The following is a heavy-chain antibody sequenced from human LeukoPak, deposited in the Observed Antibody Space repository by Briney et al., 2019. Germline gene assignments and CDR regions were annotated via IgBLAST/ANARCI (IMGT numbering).Heavy chain of an antibody. CDR1: GFTFSSYG. D-gene: IGHD6-19*01. Sequence: GGSLRLSCAASGFTFSSYGMHWVRQAPGKGLEWVAFIQYDGNNKNYADSVKGRFTISRDNSKNTLYLQMNSLRAEDTAVYYCAKDSYSSGWADYWGQGTLVTVSS. V-gene: IGHV3-30*02. J-gene: IGHJ4*02. CDR3: AKDSYSSGWADY. CDR2: IQYDGNNK.